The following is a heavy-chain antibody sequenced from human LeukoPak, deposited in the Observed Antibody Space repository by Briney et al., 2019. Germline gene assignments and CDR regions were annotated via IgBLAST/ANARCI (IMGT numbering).Heavy chain of an antibody. J-gene: IGHJ4*02. Sequence: PGGSLRLSCAPSGFTFSSYGMNWVRQAAGKGLEWVSFISSSSSYIYYADSLKGRFTISRDNVKNSLYLQMYRLRAEDTAVYYCARDLRRSGYYALAYWGQGTLVTVSS. V-gene: IGHV3-21*01. CDR2: ISSSSSYI. CDR1: GFTFSSYG. CDR3: ARDLRRSGYYALAY. D-gene: IGHD3-22*01.